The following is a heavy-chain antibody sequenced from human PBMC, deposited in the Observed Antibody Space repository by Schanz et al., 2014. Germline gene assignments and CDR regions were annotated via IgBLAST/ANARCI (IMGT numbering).Heavy chain of an antibody. V-gene: IGHV3-48*01. CDR2: ISGSSRTI. J-gene: IGHJ4*02. D-gene: IGHD1-1*01. Sequence: EVQLVESGGGLVQPGGSLRLSCTASGFTFSSHSFNWVRQAPGKGLEWVSYISGSSRTIYYADSVKGRFTISRDNSKNTLYLQMNSLRAEDTAVYFCAKIERNEDWGQGTLVTVSS. CDR3: AKIERNED. CDR1: GFTFSSHS.